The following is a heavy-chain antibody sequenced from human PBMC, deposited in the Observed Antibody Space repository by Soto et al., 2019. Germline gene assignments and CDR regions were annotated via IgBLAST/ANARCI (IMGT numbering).Heavy chain of an antibody. V-gene: IGHV1-2*02. CDR2: INPNSGGT. D-gene: IGHD2-21*01. Sequence: GASVKVSCKASGYTFTGYYMHWVRQAPGQGLEWMGWINPNSGGTNYAQKFQGRVTMTRNTSISTAYMELSRLRSDDTAVYYCARDLRHMYYYYGMDVWGQGTTVTVSS. J-gene: IGHJ6*02. CDR1: GYTFTGYY. CDR3: ARDLRHMYYYYGMDV.